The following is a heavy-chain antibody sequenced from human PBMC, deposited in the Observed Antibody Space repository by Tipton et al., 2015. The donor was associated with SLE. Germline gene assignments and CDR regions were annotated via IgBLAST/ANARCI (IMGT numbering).Heavy chain of an antibody. Sequence: GLVKPSETLSLTCTVSCGSISSSSYYWGWIRQPPGKGLEWIGSIYYSGSTYYNPSLKSRVTISVDTSKNQFSLKLSSVTAADTAVYYRARHDSIAAADFDYWGQGTLVTVSS. J-gene: IGHJ4*02. V-gene: IGHV4-39*01. CDR1: CGSISSSSYY. CDR2: IYYSGST. D-gene: IGHD6-13*01. CDR3: ARHDSIAAADFDY.